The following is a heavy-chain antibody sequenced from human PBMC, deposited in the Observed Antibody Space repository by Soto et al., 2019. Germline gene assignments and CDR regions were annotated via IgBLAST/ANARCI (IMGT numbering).Heavy chain of an antibody. CDR1: GGTFSSYA. D-gene: IGHD5-12*01. Sequence: QVQLVQSGAEVKKPGSSVKVSCKASGGTFSSYAISWVRQAPGQGLEWMGGIIPIFGTANYAQKFQGRVTITADKYTSTAYMELSSLRSEDTAVYYWARGSKPYGYKWADYYYYGMDVWGQGTTVTVSS. J-gene: IGHJ6*02. CDR3: ARGSKPYGYKWADYYYYGMDV. CDR2: IIPIFGTA. V-gene: IGHV1-69*06.